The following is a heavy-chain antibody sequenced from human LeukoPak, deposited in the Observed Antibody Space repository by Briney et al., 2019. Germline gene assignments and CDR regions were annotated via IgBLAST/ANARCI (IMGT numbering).Heavy chain of an antibody. CDR2: INTNTGSP. CDR1: GYTFTSYA. J-gene: IGHJ3*02. V-gene: IGHV7-4-1*02. D-gene: IGHD6-19*01. Sequence: ASVKVSCKASGYTFTSYAMNWVRQAPGQGLEWMGWINTNTGSPTYAQGFTGRFVFSLDTSVSTVYLQISSLKAEDTAVYYCARARSGWASDAFDIWGQGTMVTVSS. CDR3: ARARSGWASDAFDI.